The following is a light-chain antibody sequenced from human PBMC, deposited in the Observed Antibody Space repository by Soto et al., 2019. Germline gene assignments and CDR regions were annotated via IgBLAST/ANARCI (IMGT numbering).Light chain of an antibody. CDR1: QSVSSNY. J-gene: IGKJ1*01. CDR3: QQYGSSPET. CDR2: GAS. V-gene: IGKV3-20*01. Sequence: EIVLTQSPGTLSLSPGERVTLSCRASQSVSSNYLAWYQQKPGQAPRLLIYGASSRSTGIPDRFSGSGSGTDFTLTISRLEPEDFAVSYCQQYGSSPETFGKGTKVEIK.